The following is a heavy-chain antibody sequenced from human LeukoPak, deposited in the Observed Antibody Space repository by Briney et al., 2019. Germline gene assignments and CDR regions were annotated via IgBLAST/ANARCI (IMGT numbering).Heavy chain of an antibody. CDR2: IDPSDSYT. Sequence: GESLKISCKGSGYSFTSYWISWVRQMPGKGLEWMGRIDPSDSYTNYSPSFQGHVTISADRSIGTAYLQWSSLKASDTAMYYCARHQGVPVIDYWGQGTLVTVSS. D-gene: IGHD2-2*01. CDR1: GYSFTSYW. J-gene: IGHJ4*02. CDR3: ARHQGVPVIDY. V-gene: IGHV5-10-1*01.